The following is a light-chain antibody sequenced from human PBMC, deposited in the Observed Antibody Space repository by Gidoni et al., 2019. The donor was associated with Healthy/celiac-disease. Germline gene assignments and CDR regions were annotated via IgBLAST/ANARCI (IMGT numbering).Light chain of an antibody. CDR1: QSISSW. V-gene: IGKV1-5*03. CDR2: RAS. CDR3: QQYNSYSPT. Sequence: DIQMTQSPSTLSASVGEIVTITCRASQSISSWLAWDQQKPGKAPKLRIYRASSLESGVPSRFSGSGSGTEFTLTISSLQPDDFATDYCQQYNSYSPTFGQGTKVEIK. J-gene: IGKJ1*01.